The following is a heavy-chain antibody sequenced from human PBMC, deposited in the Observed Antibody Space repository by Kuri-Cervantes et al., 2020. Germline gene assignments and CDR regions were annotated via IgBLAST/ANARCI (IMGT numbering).Heavy chain of an antibody. CDR2: ISSNGGST. J-gene: IGHJ6*03. CDR1: GFTFSSYA. Sequence: GESLKIFCAASGFTFSSYAMHWVRQAPGKGLEYVSAISSNGGSTYYADSVKGRFTISRDNAKNSLYLQMNTLRAEDTAVYYCARSSGYYGSGSYPYYYYYMDVWGKGTTVTVSS. CDR3: ARSSGYYGSGSYPYYYYYMDV. V-gene: IGHV3-64*02. D-gene: IGHD3-10*01.